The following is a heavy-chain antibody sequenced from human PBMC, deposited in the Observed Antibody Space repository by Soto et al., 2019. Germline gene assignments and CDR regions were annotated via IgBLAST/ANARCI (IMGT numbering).Heavy chain of an antibody. CDR1: GFTFSSYA. CDR2: ISDGGDST. J-gene: IGHJ3*02. V-gene: IGHV3-23*01. D-gene: IGHD3-3*01. Sequence: EVQLLESGGDLVQPGGSLRLSCAASGFTFSSYALTWVRQAPGKGLEWVSGISDGGDSTHYADSVKGRFTVSRDNSKNTLYLQINSLRAEDTAVYYCAKHSTTYDSWSGAVKGAFDIWGQGTMVTVSS. CDR3: AKHSTTYDSWSGAVKGAFDI.